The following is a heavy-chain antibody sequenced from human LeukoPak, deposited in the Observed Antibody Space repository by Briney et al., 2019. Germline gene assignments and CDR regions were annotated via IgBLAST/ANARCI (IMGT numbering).Heavy chain of an antibody. J-gene: IGHJ4*02. D-gene: IGHD3-10*01. Sequence: PSETLSLTCTVSGGSISSYYWSWIRQPPGKGLEWIGYIYYSGSTNYNPSLKSRVTISVDTSKSQFSLKLSSVTAADTAVYYCARGDYGSGSYYGYWGQGTLVTVSS. CDR1: GGSISSYY. CDR2: IYYSGST. CDR3: ARGDYGSGSYYGY. V-gene: IGHV4-59*08.